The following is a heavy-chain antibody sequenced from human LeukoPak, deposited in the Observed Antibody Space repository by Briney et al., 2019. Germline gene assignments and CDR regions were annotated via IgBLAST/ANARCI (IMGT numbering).Heavy chain of an antibody. J-gene: IGHJ4*02. V-gene: IGHV4-59*01. Sequence: PSETLSLTCTVAGGSISSYYWSWIRQPSGKGLEWIGYIYYSGSTNYNPSLKSRVTISVDTSKNQFSLKLSSVTAADTAVYYCARGLAAAVHYFDYWGQGTLVTVSS. CDR2: IYYSGST. D-gene: IGHD6-13*01. CDR3: ARGLAAAVHYFDY. CDR1: GGSISSYY.